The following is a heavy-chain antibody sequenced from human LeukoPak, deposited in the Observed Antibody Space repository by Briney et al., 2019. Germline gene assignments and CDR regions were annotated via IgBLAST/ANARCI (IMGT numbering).Heavy chain of an antibody. CDR1: GLSFSSYA. V-gene: IGHV3-23*01. D-gene: IGHD6-19*01. J-gene: IGHJ4*02. Sequence: GSLGLSCAASGLSFSSYAMSWVRQAPGKGLEWVSAISGRGGSTYYADSVKGRFTISRDNSKNTLHLQMNSLRAEDTAVYYCAKDRGSGWPQFDYWGQGTLVTVSS. CDR3: AKDRGSGWPQFDY. CDR2: ISGRGGST.